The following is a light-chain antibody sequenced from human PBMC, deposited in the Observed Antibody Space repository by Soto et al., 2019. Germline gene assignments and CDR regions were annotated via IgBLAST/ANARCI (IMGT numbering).Light chain of an antibody. CDR3: QSYDSSLSGWV. Sequence: QSVLTQPPSVSGAPGQRVTISCTGSSSNIGAIYDVHWYQQLPGTAPKLLIYGNSNRPSGGPDRFSGSKSGTSASLAITGLQAEDEADYYCQSYDSSLSGWVFGGGTKLTVL. CDR2: GNS. J-gene: IGLJ3*02. CDR1: SSNIGAIYD. V-gene: IGLV1-40*01.